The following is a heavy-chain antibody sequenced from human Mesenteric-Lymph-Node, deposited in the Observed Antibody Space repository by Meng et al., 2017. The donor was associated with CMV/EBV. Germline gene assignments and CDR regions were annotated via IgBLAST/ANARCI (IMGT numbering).Heavy chain of an antibody. CDR1: GFTFSSYD. Sequence: GESLKISCAASGFTFSSYDMNWVRQAPGKGLEWVGRIKTKSDGGTTDYAAPVKGRFTISRDDSKSTLYLQMNSLKTEDTAVYYCSRVIRGSYFDYWGQGALVTVSS. D-gene: IGHD3-10*01. J-gene: IGHJ4*02. V-gene: IGHV3-15*01. CDR2: IKTKSDGGTT. CDR3: SRVIRGSYFDY.